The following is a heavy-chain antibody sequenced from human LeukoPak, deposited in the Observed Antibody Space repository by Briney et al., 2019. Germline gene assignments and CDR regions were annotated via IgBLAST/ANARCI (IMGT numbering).Heavy chain of an antibody. V-gene: IGHV4-34*01. J-gene: IGHJ4*02. Sequence: SETLSPTCAVYGGSFSGYYWSWIRQPPGKGLEWIGEINHSGSTNYNPSLKSRVTISVDTSKNQFSLKLSSVTAADTAVYYCARGSSSRDLDYWGQGTLVTVSS. CDR2: INHSGST. CDR1: GGSFSGYY. D-gene: IGHD6-6*01. CDR3: ARGSSSRDLDY.